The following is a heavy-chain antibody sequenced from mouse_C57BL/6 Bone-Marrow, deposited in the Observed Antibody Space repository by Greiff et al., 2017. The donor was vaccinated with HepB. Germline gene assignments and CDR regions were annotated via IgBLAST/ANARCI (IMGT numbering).Heavy chain of an antibody. CDR3: ARSPLLLRPVPYAMDY. CDR1: GYTFTSYW. J-gene: IGHJ4*01. V-gene: IGHV1-72*01. Sequence: QVQLQQPGAELVKPGASVKLSCKASGYTFTSYWMHWVKQRPGRGLEWIGRIDPNSGGTKYNEKFKSKATLTVDKPSSTAYMQLSSQTSEDSAVYYCARSPLLLRPVPYAMDYWGQGTSVTVSS. D-gene: IGHD1-1*01. CDR2: IDPNSGGT.